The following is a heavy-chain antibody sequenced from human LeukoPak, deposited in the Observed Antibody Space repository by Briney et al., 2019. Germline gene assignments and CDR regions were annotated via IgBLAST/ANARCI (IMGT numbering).Heavy chain of an antibody. V-gene: IGHV1-69*01. J-gene: IGHJ4*02. CDR1: GGTFSSYA. CDR3: ARGSLWGIAVAGGLFDY. CDR2: IIPIFGTA. Sequence: GSSVKVSCKASGGTFSSYAIGWVRQAPGQGLEWMGGIIPIFGTANYAQKFQGRVTITADESTSTAYMELSSLRSEDTAVYYCARGSLWGIAVAGGLFDYWGQGTLVTVSS. D-gene: IGHD6-19*01.